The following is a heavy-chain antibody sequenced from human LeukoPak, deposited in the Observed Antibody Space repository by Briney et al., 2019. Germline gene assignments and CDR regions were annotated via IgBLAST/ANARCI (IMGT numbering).Heavy chain of an antibody. CDR3: ARGGGYGDWLAP. CDR1: GYTFTNYY. D-gene: IGHD5-12*01. Sequence: GASVKVSCKASGYTFTNYYIHWGRQAPGQGLEWIGIINSSGGSTNYAQKFQVRVTMTRHMSMSTVYMELRGLRCEDTAVSYRARGGGYGDWLAPWGQGTLVTVSS. CDR2: INSSGGST. J-gene: IGHJ5*02. V-gene: IGHV1-46*01.